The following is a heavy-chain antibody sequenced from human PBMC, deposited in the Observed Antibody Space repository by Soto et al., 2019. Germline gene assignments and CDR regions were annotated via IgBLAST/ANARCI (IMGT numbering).Heavy chain of an antibody. D-gene: IGHD3-16*02. Sequence: GGSLRLSCAASGFTFSSYVMSWVRQAPGKGLEWVSTITGSGASTYYADSVKGRFTISRDNSKNTLYLQMNSLRAEDTAVYYCAKDWTNLGELSFDYWGQGTLVTVSS. CDR3: AKDWTNLGELSFDY. J-gene: IGHJ4*02. V-gene: IGHV3-23*01. CDR2: ITGSGAST. CDR1: GFTFSSYV.